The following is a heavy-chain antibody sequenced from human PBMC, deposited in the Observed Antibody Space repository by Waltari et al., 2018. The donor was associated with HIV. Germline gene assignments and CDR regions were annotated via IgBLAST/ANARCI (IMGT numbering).Heavy chain of an antibody. CDR2: IAYDGSNK. D-gene: IGHD3-10*01. J-gene: IGHJ6*02. CDR3: ARDRGSFASFFYGLDV. Sequence: QAQLVESGGGVVQPGRSLRLSCSASGFTFSSYAIHWVRQAPGKGLEGGAVIAYDGSNKFYADSVKGRVTISRDISENTLLLQMDSLRAEDTAVYYCARDRGSFASFFYGLDVWGQGTTVTVSS. V-gene: IGHV3-30*04. CDR1: GFTFSSYA.